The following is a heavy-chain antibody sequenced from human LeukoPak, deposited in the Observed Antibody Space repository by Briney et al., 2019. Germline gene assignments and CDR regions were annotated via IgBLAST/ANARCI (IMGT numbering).Heavy chain of an antibody. CDR3: ARQHKSYYMDV. CDR2: IYYSGST. J-gene: IGHJ6*03. Sequence: SETLSLTCTVSGGSISSYYWSWVRQPPGRGLEWIGYIYYSGSTYYNPSLKSRVTISVDTSKNQFSLKLSFVAAADTAVYYCARQHKSYYMDVWGKGTTVTVSS. CDR1: GGSISSYY. V-gene: IGHV4-59*08.